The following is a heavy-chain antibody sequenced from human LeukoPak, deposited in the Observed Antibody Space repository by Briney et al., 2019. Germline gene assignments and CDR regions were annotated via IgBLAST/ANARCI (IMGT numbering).Heavy chain of an antibody. D-gene: IGHD6-19*01. CDR3: ARRSIAVAGTPFDY. J-gene: IGHJ4*02. Sequence: SETLSLTCAVYGGSFSGYYWGWIRQPPGKGLEWIGEINHSGSTNYNPSLKSRVTISVDTSKNQFSLKLSSVTAADTAVYYCARRSIAVAGTPFDYWGQGTLVTVSS. CDR1: GGSFSGYY. CDR2: INHSGST. V-gene: IGHV4-34*01.